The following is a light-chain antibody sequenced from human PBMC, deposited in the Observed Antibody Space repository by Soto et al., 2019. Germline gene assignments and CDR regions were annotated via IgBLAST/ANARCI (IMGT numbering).Light chain of an antibody. CDR3: CSFAGSSTS. CDR2: EGN. J-gene: IGLJ2*01. CDR1: SSDVGSYNL. V-gene: IGLV2-23*01. Sequence: QSALTQPASVSGSPGQSVTMSCAGASSDVGSYNLVSWYQQYPGKAPKLIIYEGNKRPSGVSNRFSGSESGNTASLTISGLQAEDEADYYCCSFAGSSTSFGGGTKLTVL.